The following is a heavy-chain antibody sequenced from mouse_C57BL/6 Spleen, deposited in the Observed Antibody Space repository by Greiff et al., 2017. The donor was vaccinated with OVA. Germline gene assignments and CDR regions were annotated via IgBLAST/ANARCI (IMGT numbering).Heavy chain of an antibody. CDR2: IDPSDSYT. J-gene: IGHJ2*01. D-gene: IGHD3-3*01. CDR1: GYTFTSYW. Sequence: VQLQQPGAELVMPGASVKLSCKASGYTFTSYWMHWVKQRPGQGLEWIGEIDPSDSYTNYNQKFKGKSTLTVDKSSSTAYMELSSLTSEDSAVYYCARTRDVYFDYWGQGTTLTVSS. CDR3: ARTRDVYFDY. V-gene: IGHV1-69*01.